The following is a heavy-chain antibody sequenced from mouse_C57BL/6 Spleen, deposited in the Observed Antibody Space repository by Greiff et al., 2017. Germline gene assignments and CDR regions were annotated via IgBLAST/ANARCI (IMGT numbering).Heavy chain of an antibody. J-gene: IGHJ4*01. CDR2: INPSNGGT. D-gene: IGHD1-1*01. Sequence: QVQLQQPGTELVKPGASVKLSCKASGYTFTSYWMHWVKQRPGQGLEWIGNINPSNGGTNYNEKFKCKATLTVDKSSSTAYMQLRSLTSENSSVYYGARGGESITPYYAMDYWGQGTSVTVSS. V-gene: IGHV1-53*01. CDR3: ARGGESITPYYAMDY. CDR1: GYTFTSYW.